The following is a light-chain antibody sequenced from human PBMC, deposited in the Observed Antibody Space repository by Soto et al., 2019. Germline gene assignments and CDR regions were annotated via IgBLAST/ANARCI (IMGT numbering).Light chain of an antibody. V-gene: IGKV2-28*01. CDR3: MQPIEHFRK. Sequence: IVMTQSPLSLSVTPGEAASISCMSSARLLHKNGYNYVDWYMQKPGQSPQLLIYLGSNRASGVPDRFSGSGSDTYFTLEIRRVEADAVGVYYCMQPIEHFRKFGQGTKVDIK. CDR1: ARLLHKNGYNY. J-gene: IGKJ1*01. CDR2: LGS.